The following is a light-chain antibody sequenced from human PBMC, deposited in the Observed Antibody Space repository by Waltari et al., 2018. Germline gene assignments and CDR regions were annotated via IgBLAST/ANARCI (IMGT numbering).Light chain of an antibody. J-gene: IGLJ2*01. V-gene: IGLV2-14*03. Sequence: QSALTQPDSVSGSPGQTITISCTGTSSDVGDYKYVSWYQQYPGKAPKVIIYDAINRPSVVSNRFSGPKSGNSASLTISGLQAEDEAHYCCASFISSTSGVFGGGTRLTVL. CDR1: SSDVGDYKY. CDR3: ASFISSTSGV. CDR2: DAI.